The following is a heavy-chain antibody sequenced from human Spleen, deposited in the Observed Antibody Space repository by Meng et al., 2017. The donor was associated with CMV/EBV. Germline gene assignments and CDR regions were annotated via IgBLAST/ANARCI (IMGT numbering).Heavy chain of an antibody. D-gene: IGHD6-6*01. CDR3: ARDRHSSSYYFDY. Sequence: GESLKISCAASGFTFSNAWMSWVRQAPGKGLEWVGRIKSKTDGGTTDYAAPVKGRFTISRDDSKNTLYLQMNSLKTEDTAVYYCARDRHSSSYYFDYWGQGTLVTVSS. CDR1: GFTFSNAW. CDR2: IKSKTDGGTT. V-gene: IGHV3-15*01. J-gene: IGHJ4*02.